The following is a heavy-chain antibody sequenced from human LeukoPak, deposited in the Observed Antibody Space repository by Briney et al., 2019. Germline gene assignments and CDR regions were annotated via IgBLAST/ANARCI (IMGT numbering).Heavy chain of an antibody. Sequence: GESLKISCKGSGYTFTSFWIGWVRQMPGKGLEWMGSIYPADSDTRYSPPFQGQVTISADKSISTASLQWSSLRASDTAMYYCARLGYCNSGSCYDDWFDPWGQGTLVTVSS. CDR3: ARLGYCNSGSCYDDWFDP. CDR1: GYTFTSFW. D-gene: IGHD2-15*01. J-gene: IGHJ5*02. CDR2: IYPADSDT. V-gene: IGHV5-51*01.